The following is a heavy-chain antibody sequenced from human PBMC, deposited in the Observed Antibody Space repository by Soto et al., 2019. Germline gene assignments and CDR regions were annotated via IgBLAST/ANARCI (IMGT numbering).Heavy chain of an antibody. V-gene: IGHV3-33*01. CDR3: ARGKGSGYDYGTRFDY. J-gene: IGHJ4*02. D-gene: IGHD5-12*01. CDR1: GFTFSSYG. Sequence: QVQLVESGGGVVQPGRSLRLSCAASGFTFSSYGMHWVPQAPGKGLEWVAVIWYDGSNKYYADSVKGRFTISRDNSKNTLYLQMNSLRAEDTAVYYCARGKGSGYDYGTRFDYWGQGTLVTVSS. CDR2: IWYDGSNK.